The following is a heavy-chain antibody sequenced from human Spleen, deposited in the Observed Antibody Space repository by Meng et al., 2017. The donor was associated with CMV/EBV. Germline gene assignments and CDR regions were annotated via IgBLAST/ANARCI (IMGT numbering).Heavy chain of an antibody. J-gene: IGHJ3*02. CDR3: ARPNVKLFDAFDI. CDR1: GFTFTSHA. CDR2: ISNSGSTI. Sequence: GESLKISCAASGFTFTSHAMHWVRQAPGKGLEWVSYISNSGSTIYYVDSVKGRFTISRDNAKNSLSLQMNSLRAEDTAVYYCARPNVKLFDAFDIWGQGTMVTVSS. V-gene: IGHV3-48*03. D-gene: IGHD2-15*01.